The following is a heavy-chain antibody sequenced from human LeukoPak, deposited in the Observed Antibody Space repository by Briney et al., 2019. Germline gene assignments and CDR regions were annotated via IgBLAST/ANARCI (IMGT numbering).Heavy chain of an antibody. CDR1: GYXFTSYG. D-gene: IGHD6-19*01. V-gene: IGHV1-18*01. CDR2: ISAYNGNT. J-gene: IGHJ4*02. Sequence: ASVKVXXKASGYXFTSYGISWVRQAPGQGLEWMGWISAYNGNTNYAQKLQGRVTMTTDTSTSTAYMELRSLRSDDTAVYYCASHIAVAGTPGSTFDYWGQGTLVAVSS. CDR3: ASHIAVAGTPGSTFDY.